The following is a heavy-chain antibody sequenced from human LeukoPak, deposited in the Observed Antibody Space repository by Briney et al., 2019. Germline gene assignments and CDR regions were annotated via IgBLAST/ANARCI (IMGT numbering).Heavy chain of an antibody. CDR2: IHHSGST. J-gene: IGHJ4*01. CDR1: GYSITNDYF. CDR3: VRIKAATSADF. Sequence: SETLSLTCTVSGYSITNDYFWGWIRQPPGKGLEWLGSIHHSGSTCIFGPLNSRVTMSLDTSKNQFSLGLSSVTAADTAVYYCVRIKAATSADFWGHGTLVTVSS. V-gene: IGHV4-38-2*02. D-gene: IGHD2-15*01.